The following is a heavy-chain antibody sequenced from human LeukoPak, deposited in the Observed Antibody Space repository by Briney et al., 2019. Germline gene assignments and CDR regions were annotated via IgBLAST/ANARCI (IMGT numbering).Heavy chain of an antibody. CDR2: IYYSGST. Sequence: ASETLSLTCTVSGGSISSSSYYWGWIRQPPGKGLEWIGSIYYSGSTYYNPSLKSRVTISVDTSKNQFSLQLNSVTPEDTAVYYCARGGGSYYHWGQGTLVTVSS. J-gene: IGHJ5*02. V-gene: IGHV4-39*07. CDR1: GGSISSSSYY. D-gene: IGHD1-26*01. CDR3: ARGGGSYYH.